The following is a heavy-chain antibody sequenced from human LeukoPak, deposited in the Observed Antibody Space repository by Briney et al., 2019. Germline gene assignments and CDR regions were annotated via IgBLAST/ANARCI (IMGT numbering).Heavy chain of an antibody. D-gene: IGHD5-18*01. CDR3: ARGGDTYGREDY. CDR2: IYSAGST. CDR1: GFTFSSYW. J-gene: IGHJ4*02. V-gene: IGHV3-53*01. Sequence: GGSLRLSCAASGFTFSSYWMSWVHQAPGKGLEWVSLIYSAGSTYYADSVKGRFTISRDNSKNTVYLQMNSLRAEDTAVYYCARGGDTYGREDYWGQGTLVTVSS.